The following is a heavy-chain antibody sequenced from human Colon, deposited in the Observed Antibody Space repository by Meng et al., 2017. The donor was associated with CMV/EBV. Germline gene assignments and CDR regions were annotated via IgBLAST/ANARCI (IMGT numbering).Heavy chain of an antibody. J-gene: IGHJ1*01. CDR3: ASHSSYVWGSHH. V-gene: IGHV1-2*02. D-gene: IGHD3-16*01. CDR2: MDPTTGRT. CDR1: GNSFTGYY. Sequence: QLGPSGAQVGIAGASVEVSCKASGNSFTGYYIHWVRQAPGQGLEWMGWMDPTTGRTDYAQKFQGTVTMTRDTSISTAYLELSRLTSDDTAVYYCASHSSYVWGSHHWGQGTLVTVSS.